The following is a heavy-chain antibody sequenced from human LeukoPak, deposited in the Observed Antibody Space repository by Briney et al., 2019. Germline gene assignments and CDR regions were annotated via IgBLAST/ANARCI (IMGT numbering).Heavy chain of an antibody. J-gene: IGHJ4*02. CDR2: IYYSGST. Sequence: SETLSLTCTVSGGSISSSSYYWGWIRQPPGKGLEWIGSIYYSGSTYYNPSLKSRVTISVDTSKNQFSLKLSSATAADTAVYYCARGGSYYAYWGQGTLVTVSS. CDR1: GGSISSSSYY. V-gene: IGHV4-39*07. CDR3: ARGGSYYAY. D-gene: IGHD1-26*01.